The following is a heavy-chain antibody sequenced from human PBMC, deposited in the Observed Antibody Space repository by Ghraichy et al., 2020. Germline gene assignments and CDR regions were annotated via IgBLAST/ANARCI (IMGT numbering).Heavy chain of an antibody. CDR3: ARDGNYGDYVPEYFQH. CDR2: ISSSGSTI. CDR1: GFTFSDYY. J-gene: IGHJ1*01. D-gene: IGHD4-17*01. Sequence: GGSLRLSCAASGFTFSDYYMSWIRQAPGKGLEWVSYISSSGSTIYYADSVKGRFTISRDNAKNSLYLQMNSLRAEDTAVYYCARDGNYGDYVPEYFQHWGQGTLVTVSS. V-gene: IGHV3-11*04.